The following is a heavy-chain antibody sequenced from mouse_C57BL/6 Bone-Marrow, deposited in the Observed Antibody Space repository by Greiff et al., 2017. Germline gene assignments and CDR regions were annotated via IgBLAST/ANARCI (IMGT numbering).Heavy chain of an antibody. J-gene: IGHJ2*01. CDR3: ARKELRGY. V-gene: IGHV1-64*01. D-gene: IGHD1-1*01. CDR2: IHPNSGST. Sequence: QVQLQQPGAELVKPGASVKLSCKASGYTFTSYWMHWVKQRPGQGLEWIGMIHPNSGSTNYNEKFKSKATMTVDQASSTAYMQLSSLTSEDSAVYYCARKELRGYWGQGTTLTVSS. CDR1: GYTFTSYW.